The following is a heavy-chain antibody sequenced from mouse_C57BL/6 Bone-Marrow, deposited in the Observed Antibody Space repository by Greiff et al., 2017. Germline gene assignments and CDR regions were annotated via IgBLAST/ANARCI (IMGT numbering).Heavy chain of an antibody. CDR1: GYAFTNYL. Sequence: VQLQQSGAELVRPGTSVKVSCKASGYAFTNYLIEWVKQRPGQGLAWIGVIIPGSGGTNYNEKFKGKATLTADKSSSTAYMQLSSLTSEDSAVYLCARMVKGYWGQGTTLTVSS. D-gene: IGHD2-2*01. CDR3: ARMVKGY. CDR2: IIPGSGGT. J-gene: IGHJ2*01. V-gene: IGHV1-54*01.